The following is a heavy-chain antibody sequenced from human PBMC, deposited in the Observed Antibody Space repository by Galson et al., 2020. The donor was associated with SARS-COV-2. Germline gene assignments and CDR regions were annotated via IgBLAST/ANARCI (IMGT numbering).Heavy chain of an antibody. CDR3: ARGLARGSSGWYEVYYYGMDV. J-gene: IGHJ6*02. D-gene: IGHD6-19*01. CDR2: ISYDGSNK. CDR1: GFTFSSYA. V-gene: IGHV3-30-3*01. Sequence: GESLKISCAASGFTFSSYAMHWVRQAPGKGLEWVAVISYDGSNKYYADSVKGRFTISRDNSKNTLYLQMNSLRAEDTAVYYCARGLARGSSGWYEVYYYGMDVGGQGTTVTVSS.